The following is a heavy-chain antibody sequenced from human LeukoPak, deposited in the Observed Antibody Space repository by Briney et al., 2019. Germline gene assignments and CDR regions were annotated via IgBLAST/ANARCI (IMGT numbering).Heavy chain of an antibody. V-gene: IGHV1-46*01. J-gene: IGHJ4*02. CDR1: GYTFTSYY. CDR3: ARDLGIAARPDYFDY. CDR2: INPSAGST. Sequence: ASVKVSCKASGYTFTSYYMHWVRQAPGQGLEWMGIINPSAGSTSYAQKFQGRVTMTRDTSTSTVYMELSSLRSEDTAVYHRARDLGIAARPDYFDYWGQGTLVTVSS. D-gene: IGHD6-6*01.